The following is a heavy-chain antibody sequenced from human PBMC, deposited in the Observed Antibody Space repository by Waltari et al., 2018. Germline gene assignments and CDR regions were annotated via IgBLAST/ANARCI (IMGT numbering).Heavy chain of an antibody. CDR2: INPNTGDT. V-gene: IGHV1-2*06. CDR1: GYTFTGYY. D-gene: IGHD3-22*01. Sequence: QVQLVQSGAEVKKPGASVKVSCKASGYTFTGYYFNWVRQAPGQGLEWMGRINPNTGDTTYAQEFQGRVTMTRDTSISTAYMELTSLRSEDTAVYYCARDWGYYSDTSGYPSNWFGPWGQGTLVTVSS. J-gene: IGHJ5*02. CDR3: ARDWGYYSDTSGYPSNWFGP.